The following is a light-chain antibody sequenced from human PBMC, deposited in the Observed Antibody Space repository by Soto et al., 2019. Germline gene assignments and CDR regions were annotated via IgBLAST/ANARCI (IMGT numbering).Light chain of an antibody. J-gene: IGKJ5*01. CDR3: QHYGSSPFT. CDR1: QNVSSRF. Sequence: EIVLTQSPGTLSLSPGERATLSCRASQNVSSRFLAWYQQKAGQAPRLLMYGASSRATGIPDRFSGSGSGTDFTLTISRLEPEDFAVYYCQHYGSSPFTFGQGTRLEIK. V-gene: IGKV3-20*01. CDR2: GAS.